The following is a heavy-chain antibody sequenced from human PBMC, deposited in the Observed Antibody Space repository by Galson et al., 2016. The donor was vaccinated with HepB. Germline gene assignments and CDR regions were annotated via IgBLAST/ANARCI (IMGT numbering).Heavy chain of an antibody. CDR3: ARDLVTAAGQFFRH. V-gene: IGHV1-18*01. J-gene: IGHJ1*01. Sequence: QSGAEVKKPGASVKVSCKASGYTFTDYGISWVRQAPGQGLEGMAWISGDNAYTRYAPKFQDRVTMTTDTSTNTAYMELKSLNSDDTAVYFCARDLVTAAGQFFRHWGQGTLVTVS. CDR2: ISGDNAYT. CDR1: GYTFTDYG. D-gene: IGHD6-25*01.